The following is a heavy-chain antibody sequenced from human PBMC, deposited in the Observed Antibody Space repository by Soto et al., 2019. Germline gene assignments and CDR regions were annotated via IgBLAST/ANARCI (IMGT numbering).Heavy chain of an antibody. CDR2: ISYDGSNK. CDR1: GFTFSSYG. J-gene: IGHJ6*02. D-gene: IGHD3-10*01. V-gene: IGHV3-30*18. Sequence: PGGSLRLSCAASGFTFSSYGMHWVRQAPGKGLEWVAVISYDGSNKYYADSVKGRFTISRDNSKDTVYLQMNSLRAEDTAVYYCAKPKYRGVVVNVWGQGTTVTVSS. CDR3: AKPKYRGVVVNV.